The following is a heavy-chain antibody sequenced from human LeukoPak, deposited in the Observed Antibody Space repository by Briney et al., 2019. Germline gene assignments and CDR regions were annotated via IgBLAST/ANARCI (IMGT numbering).Heavy chain of an antibody. CDR1: GGSISRRY. Sequence: SETLSLTCTVSGGSISRRYWSWIRQPPGKGLEWIGYIYYSGSTNYNPSLKSRVTISVDTSKNQFYLKLSSATAADTAVYYCARGDYAYRSGYPDYFDYWGQGTLVTVSS. J-gene: IGHJ4*02. V-gene: IGHV4-59*11. D-gene: IGHD3-3*01. CDR2: IYYSGST. CDR3: ARGDYAYRSGYPDYFDY.